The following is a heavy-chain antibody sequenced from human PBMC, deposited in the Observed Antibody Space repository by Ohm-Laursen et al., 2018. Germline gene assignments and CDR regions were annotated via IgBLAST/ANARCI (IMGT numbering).Heavy chain of an antibody. Sequence: ASVKVSCKASGYTFTGYYMHWVRQAPGQGLEWMGWINPNSGGTNYAQKFQGRVTMTRDTSISTAYMELSRLRSDDTAVYYCARGRVWGSYRYPGGDYWGQGTLVTVSS. V-gene: IGHV1-2*02. CDR2: INPNSGGT. D-gene: IGHD3-16*02. CDR3: ARGRVWGSYRYPGGDY. CDR1: GYTFTGYY. J-gene: IGHJ4*02.